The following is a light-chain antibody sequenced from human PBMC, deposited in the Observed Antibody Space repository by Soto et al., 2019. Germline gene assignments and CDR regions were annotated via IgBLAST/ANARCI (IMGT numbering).Light chain of an antibody. CDR1: QSVSTY. CDR3: QQCSDWPPLT. CDR2: DAS. J-gene: IGKJ4*01. Sequence: EIVLTQSPATLSLSPGERATLSCRASQSVSTYLAWYQQKPGQAPRLLIYDASNRATGVPARFRGSGSGTDFTLTISSLEAEDFALYYCQQCSDWPPLTFGGGTKVDIK. V-gene: IGKV3-11*01.